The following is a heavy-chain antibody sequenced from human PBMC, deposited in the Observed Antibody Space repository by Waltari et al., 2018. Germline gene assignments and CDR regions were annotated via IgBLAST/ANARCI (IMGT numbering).Heavy chain of an antibody. CDR2: LNQVGSCK. V-gene: IGHV3-7*01. J-gene: IGHJ4*02. Sequence: EVQLVESGGGLAQPGGSLRLSCAASGISFSNYWVTWVRQASGKGPGWLAKLNQVGSCKYYMDSVKGRFTISRDNAKNSLYLQMNNLGVEDTAVYYCTRGGRDSSWYWRDWGQGTLVTVSS. CDR3: TRGGRDSSWYWRD. D-gene: IGHD6-13*01. CDR1: GISFSNYW.